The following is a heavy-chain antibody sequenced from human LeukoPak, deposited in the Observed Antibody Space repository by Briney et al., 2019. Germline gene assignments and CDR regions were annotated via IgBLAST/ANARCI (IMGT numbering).Heavy chain of an antibody. D-gene: IGHD3-16*02. CDR2: INPSRNT. V-gene: IGHV4-34*01. Sequence: SETLSLTCAVFGGSFSGYYWNWIRQPPGKGLEWIGQINPSRNTNYNPSLKSRVTISVDTSKKQFSLKLSSVTAADTAVYYCARQGQISAFDIWGQGNLVIVSS. CDR3: ARQGQISAFDI. J-gene: IGHJ4*02. CDR1: GGSFSGYY.